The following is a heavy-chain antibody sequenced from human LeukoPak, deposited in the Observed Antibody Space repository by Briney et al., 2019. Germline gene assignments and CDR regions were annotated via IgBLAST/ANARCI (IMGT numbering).Heavy chain of an antibody. D-gene: IGHD2-21*02. Sequence: GGPLRLSCAPSVYTFSVYGMGGVSEPPGRGVGWVFGIIWNGGSTGYADSVKGRFTISRDNAKNSLYLQMNSLRAEDTALYYCARDSEGYCGGDCYHTRWGQGTLVTVSS. CDR3: ARDSEGYCGGDCYHTR. CDR1: VYTFSVYG. CDR2: IIWNGGST. J-gene: IGHJ4*02. V-gene: IGHV3-20*04.